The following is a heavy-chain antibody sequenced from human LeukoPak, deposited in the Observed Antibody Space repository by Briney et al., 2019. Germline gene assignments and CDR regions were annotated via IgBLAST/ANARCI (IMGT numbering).Heavy chain of an antibody. CDR1: GFTFSMYA. CDR2: ISSDGGST. J-gene: IGHJ6*02. Sequence: GGSLRLSCAASGFTFSMYAMHWARKPQGKGLEYVSAISSDGGSTYYENSVKGRFTISRDNSKNTLYLQMGSLRAEDMAVYYCVNYGMDVWGQGTTVTVSS. V-gene: IGHV3-64*01. CDR3: VNYGMDV.